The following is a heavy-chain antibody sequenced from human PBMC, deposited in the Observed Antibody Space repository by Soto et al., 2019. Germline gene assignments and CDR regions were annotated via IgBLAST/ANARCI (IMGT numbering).Heavy chain of an antibody. CDR2: IYPGDSDT. CDR1: GYSFTSYW. Sequence: GESLKISCKGSGYSFTSYWSGWVRQLPGKGLEWMGIIYPGDSDTRYSPSFQGQVTISADKSISTAYLQWSSLKASDTAMYYCARREGINWNDDWFDPWGQGTLVTVSS. CDR3: ARREGINWNDDWFDP. V-gene: IGHV5-51*01. J-gene: IGHJ5*02. D-gene: IGHD1-1*01.